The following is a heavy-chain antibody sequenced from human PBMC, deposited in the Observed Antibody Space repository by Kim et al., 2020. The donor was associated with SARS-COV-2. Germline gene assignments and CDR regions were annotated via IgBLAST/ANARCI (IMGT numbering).Heavy chain of an antibody. Sequence: SETLSLTCTVSGGSISSGSYYWSWIRQPAGKGLEWIGRIYTSGTTNYNPSLKNRVTISVDTSKNQFSLKLSSVTAADTAVYYCAREAVTVTAAFYYYYYGMDVWGQGTTVTVSS. CDR1: GGSISSGSYY. CDR2: IYTSGTT. CDR3: AREAVTVTAAFYYYYYGMDV. J-gene: IGHJ6*02. D-gene: IGHD6-13*01. V-gene: IGHV4-61*02.